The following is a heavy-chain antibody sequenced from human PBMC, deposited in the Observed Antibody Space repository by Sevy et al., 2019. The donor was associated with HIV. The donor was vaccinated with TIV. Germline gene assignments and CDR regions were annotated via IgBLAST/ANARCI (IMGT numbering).Heavy chain of an antibody. CDR2: INPNSGGT. D-gene: IGHD5-12*01. CDR3: ARDPSIRHQPKVATTRTDY. V-gene: IGHV1-2*06. CDR1: GYTFTGYY. Sequence: ASVKVSCKASGYTFTGYYMHWVRQAPGQGLEWMGRINPNSGGTNYAQKFQGRVTMTRDTSISTAYMELSRLRSDDTAVYYCARDPSIRHQPKVATTRTDYWGQGTLVTVSS. J-gene: IGHJ4*02.